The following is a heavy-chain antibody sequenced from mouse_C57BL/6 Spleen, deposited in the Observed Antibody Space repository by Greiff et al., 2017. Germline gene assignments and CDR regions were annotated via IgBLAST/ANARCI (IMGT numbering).Heavy chain of an antibody. Sequence: EVQVVESGGGLVKPGGSLKLSCAASGFTFSSYTMSWVRQTPEKRLEWVATISGGGGNTYYPDSVKGRFTISRDNAKNTLYLQMSSLRSEDTALYYCAVYYGYDEEKDYFDYWGQGTTLTVSS. D-gene: IGHD2-2*01. J-gene: IGHJ2*01. CDR2: ISGGGGNT. V-gene: IGHV5-9*01. CDR3: AVYYGYDEEKDYFDY. CDR1: GFTFSSYT.